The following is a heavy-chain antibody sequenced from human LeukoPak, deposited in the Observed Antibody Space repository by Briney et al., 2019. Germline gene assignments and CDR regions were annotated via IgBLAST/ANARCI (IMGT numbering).Heavy chain of an antibody. D-gene: IGHD6-6*01. CDR2: INRDGSST. Sequence: GGSLRLSCAASGFTFSSYWMHWVRQAPGKGLVWVSRINRDGSSTSYADSVKGRFTISRDNAKNTLYLQMNSLRAEDTAVYYCARETGLVPSYYFDYWGQGTLVTVSS. CDR3: ARETGLVPSYYFDY. V-gene: IGHV3-74*01. CDR1: GFTFSSYW. J-gene: IGHJ4*02.